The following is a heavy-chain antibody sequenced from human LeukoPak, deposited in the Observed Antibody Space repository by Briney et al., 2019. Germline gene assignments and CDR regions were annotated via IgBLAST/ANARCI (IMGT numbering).Heavy chain of an antibody. CDR3: ARASCGWSSRYWFDP. V-gene: IGHV4-39*01. CDR1: GGSISSSSYS. D-gene: IGHD6-19*01. Sequence: SETLSLTCTVSGGSISSSSYSWGWIRQPPGKGLEWIGSIFYSGSTYYNPSLKSRVTISVDTSKNQFSLKLSSETAADTAVYYCARASCGWSSRYWFDPWGQGTLVTVSS. CDR2: IFYSGST. J-gene: IGHJ5*02.